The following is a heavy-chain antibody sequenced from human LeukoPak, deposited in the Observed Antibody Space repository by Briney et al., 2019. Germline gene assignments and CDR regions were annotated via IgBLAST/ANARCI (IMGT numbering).Heavy chain of an antibody. Sequence: SETLSLTCTVSGGSVSGHYWSWIRQPPGKGLEWIGYIFHTGSANYNPSLKSRVTMSVDTSKNQFSLRLSSVTAADTAVYYCVRQPYTSGAYYFDYWGQGTLVTVSS. CDR2: IFHTGSA. D-gene: IGHD3-22*01. CDR1: GGSVSGHY. J-gene: IGHJ4*02. V-gene: IGHV4-59*08. CDR3: VRQPYTSGAYYFDY.